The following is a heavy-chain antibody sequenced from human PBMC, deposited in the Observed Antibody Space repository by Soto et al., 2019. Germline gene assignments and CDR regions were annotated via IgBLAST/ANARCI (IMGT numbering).Heavy chain of an antibody. Sequence: QVQLQQWGAGLLKPSETLSLTCAVYGGSFSGYYWSWIRQPPGKGLEWIGEINHSGSTNYNPSLKSRVTILVDTSKNQFSLKLSSVTAADTAVYYCASEVGSGQGAFDIWGQGTMVTVSS. J-gene: IGHJ3*02. CDR1: GGSFSGYY. CDR2: INHSGST. V-gene: IGHV4-34*01. D-gene: IGHD2-15*01. CDR3: ASEVGSGQGAFDI.